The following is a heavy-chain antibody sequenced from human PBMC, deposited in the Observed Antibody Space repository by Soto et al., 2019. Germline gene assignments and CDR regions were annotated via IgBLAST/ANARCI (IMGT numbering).Heavy chain of an antibody. Sequence: GESLKISCKGSGYSFTSYWIGWVRQMAGKGLEWMGIIYPGDSDTRYSPSFQGQVTISADKSISTAYLQWSSLKASDTAMYYCARRYCNGGSCYWDAFDIWGQGTMVSVSS. CDR2: IYPGDSDT. CDR3: ARRYCNGGSCYWDAFDI. V-gene: IGHV5-51*01. CDR1: GYSFTSYW. D-gene: IGHD2-15*01. J-gene: IGHJ3*02.